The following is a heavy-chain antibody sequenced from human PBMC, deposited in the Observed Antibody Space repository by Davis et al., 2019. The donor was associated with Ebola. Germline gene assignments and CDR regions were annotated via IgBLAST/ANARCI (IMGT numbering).Heavy chain of an antibody. J-gene: IGHJ3*02. Sequence: PGGSLRLSCAASGFTFSSYAMHWVRQAPGKGLERVAVISYDGSKKYYADSVKGRFTISRDNSKNTLYLQMNSLRAEDTAVYYCARGWDIVLLPATMAAAFDIWGQGTMVTVSS. V-gene: IGHV3-30*04. D-gene: IGHD2-2*01. CDR2: ISYDGSKK. CDR3: ARGWDIVLLPATMAAAFDI. CDR1: GFTFSSYA.